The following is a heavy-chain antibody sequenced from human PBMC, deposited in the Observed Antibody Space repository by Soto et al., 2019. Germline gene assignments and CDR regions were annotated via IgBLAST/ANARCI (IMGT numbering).Heavy chain of an antibody. CDR1: GFTFTSSA. Sequence: SVKVSCKASGFTFTSSAVQWVRQARGQRLEWIGWIVVGSGNTNYAQKLQERVTITRDMSTSTAYMELSSLRSEDTAVYYCAAPPTYYDFWSGYYRPYYYYGMDVWGQGTTVTVSS. D-gene: IGHD3-3*01. CDR2: IVVGSGNT. V-gene: IGHV1-58*01. CDR3: AAPPTYYDFWSGYYRPYYYYGMDV. J-gene: IGHJ6*02.